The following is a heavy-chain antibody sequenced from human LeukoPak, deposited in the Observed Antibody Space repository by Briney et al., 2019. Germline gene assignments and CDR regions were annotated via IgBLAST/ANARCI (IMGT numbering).Heavy chain of an antibody. D-gene: IGHD6-13*01. Sequence: GESLQISCKGSGYSFTNYWIGWVRPLPGKGLEWMGTIYPGDSDTKYSPSFQGQVTISADKSISTAYLQWSSLKASDTAMYYCARRIAAAGSIGTRYFDYWGQGTLVTVSS. CDR3: ARRIAAAGSIGTRYFDY. J-gene: IGHJ4*02. CDR1: GYSFTNYW. V-gene: IGHV5-51*01. CDR2: IYPGDSDT.